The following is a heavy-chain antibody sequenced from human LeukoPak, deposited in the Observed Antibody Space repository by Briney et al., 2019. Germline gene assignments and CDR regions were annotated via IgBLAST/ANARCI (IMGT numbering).Heavy chain of an antibody. Sequence: GGSLRLSCAASAFTFSTYTMNWVRQAPGKGLDWVAYISGSSSTIYYADSVKGRFTISRDNAKNSLYLQMNSLRAEDTAVYYCARKYIYGSDYWGQGTLVTVSS. V-gene: IGHV3-48*01. CDR3: ARKYIYGSDY. J-gene: IGHJ4*02. CDR1: AFTFSTYT. CDR2: ISGSSSTI. D-gene: IGHD5-18*01.